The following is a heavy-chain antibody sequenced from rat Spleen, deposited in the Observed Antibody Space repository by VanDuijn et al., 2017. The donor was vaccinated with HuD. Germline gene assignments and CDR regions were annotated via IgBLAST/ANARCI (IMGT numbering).Heavy chain of an antibody. CDR2: ITNASGRT. CDR1: GFTFNNYW. V-gene: IGHV5-31*01. J-gene: IGHJ2*01. Sequence: EVLLVESGGGLVQPGGSLKLSCVASGFTFNNYWMTWIRQAPGKGLEWVASITNASGRTYYPDSVKGRFTISRDNAKSTLYLQMDSLRSEDTATYYCARQWDYWGQGVMVTVSS. CDR3: ARQWDY.